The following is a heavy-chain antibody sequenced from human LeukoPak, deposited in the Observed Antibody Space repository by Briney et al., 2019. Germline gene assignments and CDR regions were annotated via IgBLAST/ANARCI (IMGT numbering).Heavy chain of an antibody. CDR3: AKDLHWNQFDY. CDR1: GFTVSGNY. Sequence: PGGSLRLSCVASGFTVSGNYMSWVRQAPGKGLEWVAVFYSGGATFYADSVKGRFTISRDISKNTVDLQMNSLRAEDTAVYCAKDLHWNQFDYWGQGTLVTVSS. D-gene: IGHD1-1*01. V-gene: IGHV3-66*01. CDR2: FYSGGAT. J-gene: IGHJ4*02.